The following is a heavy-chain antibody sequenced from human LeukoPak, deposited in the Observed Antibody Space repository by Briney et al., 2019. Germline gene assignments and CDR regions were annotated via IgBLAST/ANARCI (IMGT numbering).Heavy chain of an antibody. CDR2: ISSSSSYI. V-gene: IGHV3-21*01. CDR3: ARDPIVVVPAATFDY. D-gene: IGHD2-2*01. J-gene: IGHJ4*02. Sequence: PGGSLRLSCAASGFTFSSYSMNWVRQAPGKGLEWVSSISSSSSYIYYADSVKGRFTISRDNAKNSLYLQMNSLRAEDTAVYYCARDPIVVVPAATFDYWGRGTLVTVSS. CDR1: GFTFSSYS.